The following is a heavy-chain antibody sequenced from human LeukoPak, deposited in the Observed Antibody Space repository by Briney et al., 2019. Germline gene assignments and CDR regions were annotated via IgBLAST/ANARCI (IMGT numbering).Heavy chain of an antibody. D-gene: IGHD3-9*01. CDR1: GESFDGFY. Sequence: SETLSLTCAVYGESFDGFYWNWIRQSPGKGLEWIGEINYSGMSDYNPALKSRAAISADSSKRQFSLDLTSVTAADTAVYYCAIRLATSRLATATTWFDPWGQGTLVSVSS. J-gene: IGHJ5*02. V-gene: IGHV4-34*01. CDR2: INYSGMS. CDR3: AIRLATSRLATATTWFDP.